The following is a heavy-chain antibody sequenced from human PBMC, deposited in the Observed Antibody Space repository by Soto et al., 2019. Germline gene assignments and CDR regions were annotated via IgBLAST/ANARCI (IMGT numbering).Heavy chain of an antibody. CDR2: ISWNSGRI. V-gene: IGHV3-9*01. CDR1: GFTFDDYA. J-gene: IGHJ4*02. Sequence: GGSLRLSCAGSGFTFDDYAMHWVRQAPGKGLEWVSSISWNSGRIGYVDSVKGRFTISRDNAKNSLYLQMNSLRGEDTALYYCATARGISLGGYFDYWGQRTLVTVSS. D-gene: IGHD6-19*01. CDR3: ATARGISLGGYFDY.